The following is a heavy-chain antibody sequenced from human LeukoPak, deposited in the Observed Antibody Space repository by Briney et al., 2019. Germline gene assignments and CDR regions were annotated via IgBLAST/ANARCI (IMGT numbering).Heavy chain of an antibody. V-gene: IGHV4-59*01. D-gene: IGHD3-10*01. CDR3: ARGRYGSGSYYIGYFDY. CDR1: GGSISSYY. CDR2: IYYSGST. J-gene: IGHJ4*02. Sequence: SETLSLTCTVSGGSISSYYWSWIRQPPGKGLEWIGYIYYSGSTNYNPSLKRRVTISVDTSKNQFSLKLSSVTAADTAVYYCARGRYGSGSYYIGYFDYWGQGTLVTVSS.